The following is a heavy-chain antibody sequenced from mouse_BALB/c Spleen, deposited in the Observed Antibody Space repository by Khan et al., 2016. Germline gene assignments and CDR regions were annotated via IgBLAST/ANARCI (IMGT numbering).Heavy chain of an antibody. CDR2: IDAADVNT. V-gene: IGHV14-3*02. CDR3: TREGYYPY. J-gene: IGHJ2*01. CDR1: GFNIKDTY. D-gene: IGHD2-3*01. Sequence: VQLQQSGAELVKPGASVKLSCTASGFNIKDTYMHWVKQRPEQGLEWIGRIDAADVNTKYDPKFQGKATITADTSSNTAYLQLSSLTSEDTAVYYCTREGYYPYWGQGTTLTVSS.